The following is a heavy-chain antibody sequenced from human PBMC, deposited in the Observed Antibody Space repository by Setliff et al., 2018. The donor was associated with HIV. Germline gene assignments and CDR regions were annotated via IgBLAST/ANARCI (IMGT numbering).Heavy chain of an antibody. Sequence: ASVKVSCKASGYTFTNYYIHWVRQAPGQGLEWMGLINPSGGRTSYAQKFQGRLTMTRDTSRSTVYMELSSLRSEDTAVYYCAKVFVFGIDAFDIWGQGTMVTVSS. V-gene: IGHV1-46*01. D-gene: IGHD3-10*02. J-gene: IGHJ3*02. CDR3: AKVFVFGIDAFDI. CDR2: INPSGGRT. CDR1: GYTFTNYY.